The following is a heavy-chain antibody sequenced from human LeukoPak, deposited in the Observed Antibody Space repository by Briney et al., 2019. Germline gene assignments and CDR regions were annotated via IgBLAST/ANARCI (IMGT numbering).Heavy chain of an antibody. CDR2: ISNDGSRK. CDR3: ARDRAWNYFDY. Sequence: GGSLRLPCAPSGFTFSRHGMHWVRQAPGKGLEWVAIISNDGSRKYYAHSVEGRFTISRDNSKNTLYLQMDSLRAEDTAVYYCARDRAWNYFDYWGQGTLVTVSS. J-gene: IGHJ4*02. D-gene: IGHD3-3*01. CDR1: GFTFSRHG. V-gene: IGHV3-30*03.